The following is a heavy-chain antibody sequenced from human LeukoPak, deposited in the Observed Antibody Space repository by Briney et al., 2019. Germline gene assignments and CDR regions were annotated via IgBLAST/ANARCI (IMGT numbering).Heavy chain of an antibody. D-gene: IGHD3-22*01. CDR3: ARTYYYDSSGLVPGY. V-gene: IGHV5-10-1*01. CDR1: GYSFTSYW. J-gene: IGHJ4*02. Sequence: GESLKISCKGSGYSFTSYWISWVRQMPGKGLEWMGRIDPSDSYTNYSPSFQGHVTISADKSISTAYLQWSSLKALDTAMYYCARTYYYDSSGLVPGYWGQGTLVTVSS. CDR2: IDPSDSYT.